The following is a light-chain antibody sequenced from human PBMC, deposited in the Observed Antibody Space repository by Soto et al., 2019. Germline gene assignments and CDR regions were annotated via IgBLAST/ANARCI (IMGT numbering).Light chain of an antibody. CDR3: TSWPTSTTMI. Sequence: QSALTQPASVSGSPGQSITISCTGTRSDIGAYNFVSWYQQHPGEVTKLILYDVNVRPSGVSNRFSGSKSGNTASLTISGLQDEDEADYYCTSWPTSTTMIFGGGTKLTVL. CDR1: RSDIGAYNF. J-gene: IGLJ2*01. CDR2: DVN. V-gene: IGLV2-14*03.